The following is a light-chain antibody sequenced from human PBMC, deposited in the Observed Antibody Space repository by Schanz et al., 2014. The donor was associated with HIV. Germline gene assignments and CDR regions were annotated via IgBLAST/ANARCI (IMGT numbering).Light chain of an antibody. Sequence: QSVLTQPASVSGSPGQSITISCTGTNSDIGGYNFVSWYQQHADKAPKLIIYDVTSRPSGVPDRFSGSKSGTSASLAITGLQAEDEADYYCQSYDSSLRGVVFGGGTKLTVL. CDR2: DVT. CDR3: QSYDSSLRGVV. J-gene: IGLJ2*01. V-gene: IGLV2-14*03. CDR1: NSDIGGYNF.